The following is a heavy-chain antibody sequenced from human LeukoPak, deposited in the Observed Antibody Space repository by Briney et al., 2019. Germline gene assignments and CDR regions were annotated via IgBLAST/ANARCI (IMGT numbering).Heavy chain of an antibody. V-gene: IGHV4-34*01. CDR1: GGSFSGYY. CDR2: INHSGST. CDR3: ARGKRVFGVVITDVGRWFDP. J-gene: IGHJ5*02. Sequence: PSETLSLTCAVYGGSFSGYYWSWIRQPPGKGLEWIGDINHSGSTNYNPSLKSPVTISVDTSKNQFSLKLSSVTAADTAVYYCARGKRVFGVVITDVGRWFDPWGQGTLVTVSS. D-gene: IGHD3-3*01.